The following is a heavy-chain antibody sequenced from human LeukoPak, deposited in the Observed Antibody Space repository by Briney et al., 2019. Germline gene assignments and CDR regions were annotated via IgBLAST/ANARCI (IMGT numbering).Heavy chain of an antibody. CDR2: INPDSGGT. Sequence: ASVKVSCKASGYTFTGYYMHWVRQAPGQGLEWMGWINPDSGGTNYAQKFQGRVTTTRDTSIRTAYMEVSRLRSDDTAVYYCARVDDRGHYYDSSGPRKLFDYWGQGTLVTVSS. J-gene: IGHJ4*02. V-gene: IGHV1-2*02. CDR1: GYTFTGYY. D-gene: IGHD3-22*01. CDR3: ARVDDRGHYYDSSGPRKLFDY.